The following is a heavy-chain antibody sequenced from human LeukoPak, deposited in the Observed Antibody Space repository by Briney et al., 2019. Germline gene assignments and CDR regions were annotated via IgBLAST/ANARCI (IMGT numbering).Heavy chain of an antibody. Sequence: SETLSLTCTVSGGSISPYYWSWIRQPPGKGLEWIGSIYYSGGTNSNPSLKSRVTMSVDTSKNHFFLQLSSVTAADTAVYYCARYYYGSGSYYSRLDPWGQGTLVIVSS. D-gene: IGHD3-10*01. J-gene: IGHJ5*02. CDR2: IYYSGGT. CDR3: ARYYYGSGSYYSRLDP. V-gene: IGHV4-59*01. CDR1: GGSISPYY.